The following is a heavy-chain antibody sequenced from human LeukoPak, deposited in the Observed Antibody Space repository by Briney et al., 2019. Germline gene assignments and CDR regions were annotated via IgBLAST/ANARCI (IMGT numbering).Heavy chain of an antibody. CDR3: ARDRYFNLRYYYYYMGV. D-gene: IGHD2/OR15-2a*01. CDR2: IYTSGST. J-gene: IGHJ6*03. CDR1: GGSISSYY. V-gene: IGHV4-4*07. Sequence: SETLSLTCTVSGGSISSYYWSWIRQPAGKGLEWIGRIYTSGSTNYNPSLKSRVTMSVDTSKNQFSLKLSSVTAADTAVYYCARDRYFNLRYYYYYMGVWGKGTTVTVSS.